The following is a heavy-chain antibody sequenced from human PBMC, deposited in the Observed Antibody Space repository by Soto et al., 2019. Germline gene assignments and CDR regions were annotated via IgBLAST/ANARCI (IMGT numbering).Heavy chain of an antibody. CDR1: GFSVSSNF. CDR3: AKAYVVLWFGELTNWFDH. V-gene: IGHV3-53*01. CDR2: IYSGGDT. D-gene: IGHD3-10*01. Sequence: GGSLRLSCAASGFSVSSNFMSWVRQAPGKGLEWVSIIYSGGDTYYADSVKGRFTISRDNSNNTLYLQMNSLRVEDTAVYYCAKAYVVLWFGELTNWFDHWGQGTLVTVSS. J-gene: IGHJ5*02.